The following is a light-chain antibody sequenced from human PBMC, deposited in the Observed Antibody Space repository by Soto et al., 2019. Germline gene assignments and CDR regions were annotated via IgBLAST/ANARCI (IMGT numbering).Light chain of an antibody. Sequence: EIVLTQFPATLSLSPGERATLSCRASQSVSSYLAWYQQKPGQAPRLLIYDISNRATGIPARFIGSGSGTDFTLTISSLEPEDSAVYYCQQRNACTRITFGQGTKLQI. CDR1: QSVSSY. CDR3: QQRNACTRIT. V-gene: IGKV3-11*01. CDR2: DIS. J-gene: IGKJ2*01.